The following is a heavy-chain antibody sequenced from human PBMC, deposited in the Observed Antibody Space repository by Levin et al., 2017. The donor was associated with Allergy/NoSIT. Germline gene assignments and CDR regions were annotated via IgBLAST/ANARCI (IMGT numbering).Heavy chain of an antibody. CDR1: GGSISSYY. J-gene: IGHJ4*02. CDR2: IYYSGST. V-gene: IGHV4-59*01. CDR3: AREPVGATSAFDY. D-gene: IGHD1-26*01. Sequence: PSETLSLTCTVSGGSISSYYWSWIRQPPGKGLEWIGYIYYSGSTNYNPSLKSRVTISVDTSKNQFSLKLSSVTAADTAVYYCAREPVGATSAFDYWGQGTLVTVSS.